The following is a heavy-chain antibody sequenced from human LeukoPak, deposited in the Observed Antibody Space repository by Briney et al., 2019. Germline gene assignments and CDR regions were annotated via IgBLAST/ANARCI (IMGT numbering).Heavy chain of an antibody. CDR3: ARELMGLTMIVVVNPIDY. CDR2: ITGRSTYI. Sequence: PGGSLRLSCAASGFTFSNYPMNWVRQAPGKGLEWVSSITGRSTYIYYADSVKGRFTISRDNAKNSLFLQMNSLRAEDTAVYYCARELMGLTMIVVVNPIDYWGQGTLVTVSS. CDR1: GFTFSNYP. J-gene: IGHJ4*02. V-gene: IGHV3-21*01. D-gene: IGHD3-22*01.